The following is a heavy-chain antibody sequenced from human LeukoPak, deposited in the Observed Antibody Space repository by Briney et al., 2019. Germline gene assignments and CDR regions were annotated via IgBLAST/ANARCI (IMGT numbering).Heavy chain of an antibody. D-gene: IGHD3-9*01. V-gene: IGHV3-21*01. J-gene: IGHJ4*02. CDR2: INNVGSHI. CDR1: GFTFSSSA. CDR3: ARALLRYFDRPDY. Sequence: GGSLRLSWAASGFTFSSSAMNWVRQAPGKGLEWVSSINNVGSHIYYADSVKGRFTISRDNAKNSLYLQMNSLRAEDTAVYYCARALLRYFDRPDYWGQGTLVTVSS.